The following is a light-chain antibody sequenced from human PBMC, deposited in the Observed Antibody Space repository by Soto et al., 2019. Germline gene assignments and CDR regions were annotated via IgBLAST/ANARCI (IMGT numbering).Light chain of an antibody. Sequence: QSVLTQPPSVSGAPGQRVTISCTGSSSNIGAGYDVHWYQQLPGTAPKLLIVYDVTERPSGVPDRFSGSKSGNTASLTISGLQAEDEADYSCCSFAGSYSYVFGTGTKVTVL. CDR1: SSNIGAGYD. J-gene: IGLJ1*01. V-gene: IGLV1-40*01. CDR2: DVT. CDR3: CSFAGSYSYV.